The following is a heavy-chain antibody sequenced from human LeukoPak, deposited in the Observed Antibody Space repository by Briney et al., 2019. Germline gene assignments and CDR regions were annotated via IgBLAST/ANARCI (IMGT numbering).Heavy chain of an antibody. J-gene: IGHJ6*02. Sequence: SETLSLTCTVSDGSISSYYWSWIRQPPGKGLEWVGYIYYTGSTNYNPSLKSRVTILIDTSKSQFSLKLSSVTAADTAVYYCARDNWNYGSSMDVWGQGTTVTVSS. V-gene: IGHV4-59*01. CDR2: IYYTGST. CDR1: DGSISSYY. CDR3: ARDNWNYGSSMDV. D-gene: IGHD1-7*01.